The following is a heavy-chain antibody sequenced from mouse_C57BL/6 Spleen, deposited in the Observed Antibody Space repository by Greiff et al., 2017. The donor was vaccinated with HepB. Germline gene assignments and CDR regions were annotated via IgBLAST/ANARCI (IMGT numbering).Heavy chain of an antibody. V-gene: IGHV1-52*01. Sequence: QVQLQQPGAELVRPGSSVKLSCKASGYTFTSYWMHWVKQRPIQGLEWIGNIDPSDSETHYNQKFKDKATLTVDKSSSTAYMQLSSLTSEDSAVYYCARRAYGSSSRYFDVWGTGTTVTVSS. CDR2: IDPSDSET. D-gene: IGHD1-1*01. CDR3: ARRAYGSSSRYFDV. J-gene: IGHJ1*03. CDR1: GYTFTSYW.